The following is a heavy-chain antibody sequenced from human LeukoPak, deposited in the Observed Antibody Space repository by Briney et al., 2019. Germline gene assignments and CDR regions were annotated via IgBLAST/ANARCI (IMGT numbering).Heavy chain of an antibody. V-gene: IGHV1-2*04. CDR2: INPNSGGT. Sequence: ASVKVSCTASGYTFTDYYLHWVRQAPGQGLEWMGWINPNSGGTNYAQKFQGWVTMTRDTSISTAYMELNRLTFDDTAVYYCGRNRLGKAFDIWGQGTMVTISS. CDR1: GYTFTDYY. D-gene: IGHD7-27*01. J-gene: IGHJ3*02. CDR3: GRNRLGKAFDI.